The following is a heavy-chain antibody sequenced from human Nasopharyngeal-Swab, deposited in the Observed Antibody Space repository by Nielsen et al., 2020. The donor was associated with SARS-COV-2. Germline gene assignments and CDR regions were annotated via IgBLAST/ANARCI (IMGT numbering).Heavy chain of an antibody. J-gene: IGHJ6*02. CDR3: ARREREWFGDYSGMDV. CDR1: GGSISSYY. Sequence: GSLRLSCSVSGGSISSYYWSWIRQPPGKGLEWIGSIYYSGSTYYNPSLKSRVTISVDTSKNQFSLKLSSVTAADTAVYYCARREREWFGDYSGMDVWGQGTTVTVSS. CDR2: IYYSGST. V-gene: IGHV4-39*01. D-gene: IGHD3-10*01.